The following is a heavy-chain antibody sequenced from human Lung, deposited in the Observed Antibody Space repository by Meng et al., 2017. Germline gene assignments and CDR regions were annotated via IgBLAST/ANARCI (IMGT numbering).Heavy chain of an antibody. V-gene: IGHV4-34*01. CDR3: ARGPTTMAHDFDY. CDR2: INDSGST. D-gene: IGHD4-11*01. J-gene: IGHJ4*02. Sequence: QRQIRPWGATLLKTLETLSLSFGGSGGTFSEYCGSWIRQPPGKGLEWIGEINDSGSTNYNPSLVSRATISVDTSNNNLSLKLSSVPAADSAVYYCARGPTTMAHDFDYWGQGTLVTVSS. CDR1: GGTFSEYC.